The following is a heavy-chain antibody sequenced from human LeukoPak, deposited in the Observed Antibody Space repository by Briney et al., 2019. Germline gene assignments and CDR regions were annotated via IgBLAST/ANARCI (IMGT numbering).Heavy chain of an antibody. D-gene: IGHD6-6*01. V-gene: IGHV1-69*05. J-gene: IGHJ6*03. CDR2: IIPIFGTA. CDR1: GGTFSSYA. Sequence: SVKVSCKVSGGTFSSYAISWVRQAPGQGLEWMGRIIPIFGTANYAQKFQGRVTITTDEPTSTAYMELSSLRSEDTAVYYCARGDTGSSWPIYYYYYMDVWGKGTTVTVSS. CDR3: ARGDTGSSWPIYYYYYMDV.